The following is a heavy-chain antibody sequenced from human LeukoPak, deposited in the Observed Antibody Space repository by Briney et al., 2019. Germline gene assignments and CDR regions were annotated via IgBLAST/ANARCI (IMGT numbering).Heavy chain of an antibody. V-gene: IGHV2-5*02. CDR3: AHMGALVSGVVIRRSFDY. D-gene: IGHD3-3*01. J-gene: IGHJ4*02. CDR2: IYWDDDA. CDR1: GFSLSTSGVG. Sequence: ESGPTLVKPTQTLTLTCTFSGFSLSTSGVGVGWIRQPPGKALEWLAVIYWDDDARYSPSLKSRLAITKDTSKSQVVLTMTNMDPVDTATYYCAHMGALVSGVVIRRSFDYWGQGTLVTVSS.